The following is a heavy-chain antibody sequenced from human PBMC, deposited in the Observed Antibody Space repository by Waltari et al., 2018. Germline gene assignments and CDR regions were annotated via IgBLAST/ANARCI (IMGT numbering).Heavy chain of an antibody. V-gene: IGHV3-21*03. Sequence: EVQLVESGGGLVKPGGSLRLSCAASGFTFSSYSMNWVRQAPGKGLEWVSSISSSSSYIYYADSVKGRFTISRDNAKNSLYLQMNSLKTEDTAVYYCTRNPWLVHYFQHWGQGTLVTVSS. J-gene: IGHJ1*01. CDR2: ISSSSSYI. D-gene: IGHD6-19*01. CDR3: TRNPWLVHYFQH. CDR1: GFTFSSYS.